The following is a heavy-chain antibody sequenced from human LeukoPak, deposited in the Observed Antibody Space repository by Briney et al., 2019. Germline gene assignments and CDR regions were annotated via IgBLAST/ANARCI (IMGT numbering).Heavy chain of an antibody. Sequence: GGSLRLSCAASGFTVSSNYMSWVRQAPGKGLEWVSVIYSGGSTYYADSVKGRFTISRDNPKNTLYLQMNSLRAEDTAVYYCARVPYSSSWSPFDYWGQGTLVTVSS. CDR3: ARVPYSSSWSPFDY. J-gene: IGHJ4*02. D-gene: IGHD6-13*01. CDR2: IYSGGST. V-gene: IGHV3-53*01. CDR1: GFTVSSNY.